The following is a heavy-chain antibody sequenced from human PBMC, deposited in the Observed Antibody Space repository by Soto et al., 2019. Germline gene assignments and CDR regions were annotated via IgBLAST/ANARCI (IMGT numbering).Heavy chain of an antibody. D-gene: IGHD3-9*01. V-gene: IGHV1-69*06. CDR1: GGTFSSYA. CDR3: ARSPYDILTEGVNWFDP. J-gene: IGHJ5*02. Sequence: QVQLVQSGAEVKKPGSSVKVSCKASGGTFSSYAISWVRQAPGQGLEWMGGIIPTFGTANYAQKFQGRVTITADKSTSTAYMELSSLRSEDTAVYYCARSPYDILTEGVNWFDPWGQGTLVTVSS. CDR2: IIPTFGTA.